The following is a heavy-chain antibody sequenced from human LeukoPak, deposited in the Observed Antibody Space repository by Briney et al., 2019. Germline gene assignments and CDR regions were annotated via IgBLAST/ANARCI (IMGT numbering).Heavy chain of an antibody. V-gene: IGHV4-34*01. Sequence: SETLSLTCAVYGGSFSGYYWSWIRQPPGKGLKWIGEINHSGSTNYNPSLKSRVTISVDTSKNQSSLKLSSVTAADTAVYYCARLQSRPGYSSSWYFSRPDKREYNWFDPWGQGTLVTVSS. J-gene: IGHJ5*02. D-gene: IGHD6-13*01. CDR2: INHSGST. CDR3: ARLQSRPGYSSSWYFSRPDKREYNWFDP. CDR1: GGSFSGYY.